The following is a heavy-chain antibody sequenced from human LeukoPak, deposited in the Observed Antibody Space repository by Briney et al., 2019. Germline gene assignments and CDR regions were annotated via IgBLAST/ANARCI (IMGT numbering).Heavy chain of an antibody. J-gene: IGHJ6*02. Sequence: SETLSLTCAVYSGSFSGYYWSWIRQPPGKGLEWIGEINHSGSTNYNPSLKSRVTISVDTSKNQFSLKLSSVTAADTAVYYCARGGTIAVAGREGMDVWGQGTTVTVSS. CDR1: SGSFSGYY. CDR3: ARGGTIAVAGREGMDV. V-gene: IGHV4-34*01. CDR2: INHSGST. D-gene: IGHD6-19*01.